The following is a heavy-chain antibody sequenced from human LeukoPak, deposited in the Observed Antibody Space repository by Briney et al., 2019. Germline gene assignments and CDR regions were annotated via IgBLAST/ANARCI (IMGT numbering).Heavy chain of an antibody. CDR3: ATDMGYCSGGSCYIIYFDY. CDR1: GYTLTELS. J-gene: IGHJ4*02. CDR2: FDPEDGET. D-gene: IGHD2-15*01. Sequence: GASVKVSFKVSGYTLTELSMHWVRQAPGKGLEWMGGFDPEDGETIYAQKFQGRVTITEDTSTDTAYMELSSLRSEDTAVYYCATDMGYCSGGSCYIIYFDYWGQGTLVTVSS. V-gene: IGHV1-24*01.